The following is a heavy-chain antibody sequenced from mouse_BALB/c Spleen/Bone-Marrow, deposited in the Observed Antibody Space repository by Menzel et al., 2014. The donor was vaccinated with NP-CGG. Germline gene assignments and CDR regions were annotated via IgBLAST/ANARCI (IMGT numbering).Heavy chain of an antibody. V-gene: IGHV5-6-5*01. CDR3: ARVNYYGSFDY. Sequence: EVKVVESGGGLVKPGGSLKLSCAASGFTFSSYAMSWVRQTPEKRLEWVASISSGGSTYYPGSVKGRFTISRDNARNILYLQMSSLRSEDTAMYYCARVNYYGSFDYWGQGTTLTVSS. J-gene: IGHJ2*01. D-gene: IGHD1-2*01. CDR2: ISSGGST. CDR1: GFTFSSYA.